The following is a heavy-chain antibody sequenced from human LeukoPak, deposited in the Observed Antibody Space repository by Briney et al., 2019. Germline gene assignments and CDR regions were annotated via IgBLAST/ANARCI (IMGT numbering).Heavy chain of an antibody. Sequence: ASVKVSCKASGYTFTSYAMHWVRQAPGQRLEWMGWINAGNGNTKYSQKFQGRVTITRDTSASTAYMELSSLRSEDTAVYYCARGLTLYYLFDYWGQGTLVTVSS. CDR3: ARGLTLYYLFDY. CDR2: INAGNGNT. D-gene: IGHD3-10*01. J-gene: IGHJ4*02. V-gene: IGHV1-3*01. CDR1: GYTFTSYA.